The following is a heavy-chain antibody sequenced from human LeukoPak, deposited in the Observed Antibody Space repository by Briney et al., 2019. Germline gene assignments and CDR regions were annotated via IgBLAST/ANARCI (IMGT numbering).Heavy chain of an antibody. CDR2: ISAYNGNT. D-gene: IGHD3-22*01. CDR3: ARDFFFGAGYYMSY. CDR1: GYTFTSYG. Sequence: ASVKVSRKASGYTFTSYGISWVRQAPGQGLEWMGWISAYNGNTNYAQKLQGRVTMTTDTSTSTAYMELRSLRSDDTAVYYCARDFFFGAGYYMSYWGQGTLVTVSS. J-gene: IGHJ4*02. V-gene: IGHV1-18*01.